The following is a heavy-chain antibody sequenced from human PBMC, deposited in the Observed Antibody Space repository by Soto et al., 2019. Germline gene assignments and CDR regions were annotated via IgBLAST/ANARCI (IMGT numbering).Heavy chain of an antibody. CDR2: VSAYNGNT. Sequence: GASVKVSCKASGYTFTGCSVSWVRQAPGQGLEWMGWVSAYNGNTNYAQKLQGRVTMTTGTSTSTAYMELRSLRSDDTAVYYCARRGYSSGWYYFDYWGQGTLVTVSS. D-gene: IGHD6-19*01. V-gene: IGHV1-18*01. J-gene: IGHJ4*02. CDR1: GYTFTGCS. CDR3: ARRGYSSGWYYFDY.